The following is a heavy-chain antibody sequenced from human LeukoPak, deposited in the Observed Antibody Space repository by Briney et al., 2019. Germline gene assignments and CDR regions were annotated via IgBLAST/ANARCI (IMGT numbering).Heavy chain of an antibody. V-gene: IGHV3-74*01. D-gene: IGHD5-12*01. CDR3: AKASVATGGY. J-gene: IGHJ4*02. CDR1: GFTFSDTW. Sequence: AGGSLRLSCAASGFTFSDTWMHWVRQAPGEGLVWVSRIRSDGSDTRYAESVKGRFTISRDNAKNTLYLQMNSLRAEDTAVYYCAKASVATGGYWGRGTLVTVSS. CDR2: IRSDGSDT.